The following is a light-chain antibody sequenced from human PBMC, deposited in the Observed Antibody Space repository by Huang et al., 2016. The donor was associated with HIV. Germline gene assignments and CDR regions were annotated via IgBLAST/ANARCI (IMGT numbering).Light chain of an antibody. CDR2: WAS. CDR3: QQYYSSLT. Sequence: DIVMTQSPDSLAVSLGERATINCKSSQSVLSGSNNKNYLSWYQQRPGRPPKLLIYWASTRESGVPDRFSGSGSGTDFTRTISSLQAEDVAVYYCQQYYSSLTFGGGTKVEIK. V-gene: IGKV4-1*01. CDR1: QSVLSGSNNKNY. J-gene: IGKJ4*01.